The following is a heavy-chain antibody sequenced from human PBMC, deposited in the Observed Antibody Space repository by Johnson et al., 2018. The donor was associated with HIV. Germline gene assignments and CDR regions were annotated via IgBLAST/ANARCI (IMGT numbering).Heavy chain of an antibody. Sequence: VQLVESGGGVVQPGRSLRLSCAASGFTFSSYGMHWVRQAPGKGLEWVSGINWNGGSTGYADSVKGRFTISRDNAKNSLYLQMNSLRAEDTAVYYCARATTPHDAFDIWGQGTMVTVSS. CDR1: GFTFSSYG. J-gene: IGHJ3*02. V-gene: IGHV3-20*04. CDR2: INWNGGST. D-gene: IGHD1-1*01. CDR3: ARATTPHDAFDI.